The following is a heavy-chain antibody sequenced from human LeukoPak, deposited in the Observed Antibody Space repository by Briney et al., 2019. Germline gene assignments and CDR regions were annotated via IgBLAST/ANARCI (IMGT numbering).Heavy chain of an antibody. V-gene: IGHV4-59*11. J-gene: IGHJ5*02. CDR2: IYYSGST. Sequence: SGTLSHTSTVPRGSIISHNWSWMWQPPGGGLESIGYIYYSGSTKYNPSLKSRVTISVDTSKNQFSLKLSSVTAADTAVYYCARGGTTVTPGLLWFDPWGQGTLVTVSS. D-gene: IGHD4-17*01. CDR3: ARGGTTVTPGLLWFDP. CDR1: RGSIISHN.